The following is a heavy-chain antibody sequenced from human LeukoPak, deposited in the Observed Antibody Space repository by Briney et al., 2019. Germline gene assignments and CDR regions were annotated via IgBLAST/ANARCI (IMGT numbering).Heavy chain of an antibody. CDR2: INPNSGGT. Sequence: ASVKVSCKASGYTFTGYYMRWVRQAPGQGLEWMGWINPNSGGTNYAQKFQGRVTMTRDTSISTAYMELSRLRSDDTAVYYCARDLGDRWVFDYWGQGTLVTVSS. V-gene: IGHV1-2*02. J-gene: IGHJ4*02. D-gene: IGHD3-16*01. CDR3: ARDLGDRWVFDY. CDR1: GYTFTGYY.